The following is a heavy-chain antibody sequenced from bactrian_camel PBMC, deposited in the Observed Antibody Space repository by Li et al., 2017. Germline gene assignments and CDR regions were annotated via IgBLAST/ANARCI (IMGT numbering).Heavy chain of an antibody. J-gene: IGHJ4*01. D-gene: IGHD1*01. V-gene: IGHV3S7*01. CDR1: GFTLADSD. Sequence: HVQLVESGGGSVQAGGSLNLSCTASGFTLADSDMGWHRQAPGKGLEWVSSIYTGDGSTISADSVKGRFTISQDATKNTLYLQMNSLKTDDTGVYYCAALKETFGARFAWCSDFRGEGTQVTVS. CDR2: IYTGDGST. CDR3: AALKETFGARFAWCSDF.